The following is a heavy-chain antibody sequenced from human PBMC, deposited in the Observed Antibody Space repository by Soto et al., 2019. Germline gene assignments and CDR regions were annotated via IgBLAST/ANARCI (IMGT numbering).Heavy chain of an antibody. Sequence: GSLRLSCAASGFTFSSYAMSWVRQAPGKGLEWVSAISGSGGSTYYADSVKGRFTISRDNSKNTLYLQMNSLRAEDTAVYYCATGRLTIFGATLDPWGQGTLVTVSS. V-gene: IGHV3-23*01. CDR2: ISGSGGST. CDR1: GFTFSSYA. CDR3: ATGRLTIFGATLDP. D-gene: IGHD3-3*01. J-gene: IGHJ5*02.